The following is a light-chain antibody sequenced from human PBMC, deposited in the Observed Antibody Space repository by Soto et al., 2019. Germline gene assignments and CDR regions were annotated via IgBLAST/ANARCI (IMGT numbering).Light chain of an antibody. CDR3: QQYNNWPWT. V-gene: IGKV3D-15*01. CDR1: QSVSSY. Sequence: ELVMTQSPATLSVSPGERATLSCRASQSVSSYLAWYQQKPGQAPRLLIYDTSNRATGVPARFSGSGSGTEFTLTISSLQSEDFAVYYCQQYNNWPWTFGQGTK. CDR2: DTS. J-gene: IGKJ1*01.